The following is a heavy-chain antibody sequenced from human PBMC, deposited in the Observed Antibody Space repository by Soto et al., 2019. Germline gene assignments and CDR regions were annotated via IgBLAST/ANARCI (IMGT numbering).Heavy chain of an antibody. Sequence: SETLSLTCTASGGSITSSSHFWGWVRQPPGKGLEWIGTIYFTGNTYYTPSLKSRLTMSIDTPKNEFSLRLNSVTAADTAVYYCAGQTFTIAAASYGRSNWFDPWGPGTLVTVSS. J-gene: IGHJ5*02. CDR1: GGSITSSSHF. CDR3: AGQTFTIAAASYGRSNWFDP. CDR2: IYFTGNT. D-gene: IGHD6-25*01. V-gene: IGHV4-39*01.